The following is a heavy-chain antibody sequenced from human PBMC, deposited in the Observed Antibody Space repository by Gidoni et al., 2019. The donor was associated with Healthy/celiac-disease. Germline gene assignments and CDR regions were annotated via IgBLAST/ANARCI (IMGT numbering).Heavy chain of an antibody. V-gene: IGHV1-24*01. Sequence: QVQLVQSGAEVKKPGASVKVSCKVSGYTLTELSMHWVRQAPGKGLEWMGGFDPEDGETIYAQKFQGRVTMTEDTSTDTAYMELSSLRSEDTAVYYCATDLSGEWLLRTRYWYFDLWGRGTLVTVSS. CDR1: GYTLTELS. CDR3: ATDLSGEWLLRTRYWYFDL. J-gene: IGHJ2*01. CDR2: FDPEDGET. D-gene: IGHD3-22*01.